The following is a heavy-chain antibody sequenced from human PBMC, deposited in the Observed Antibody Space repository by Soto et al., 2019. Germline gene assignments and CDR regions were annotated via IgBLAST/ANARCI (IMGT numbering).Heavy chain of an antibody. CDR3: ARDGPFISVAAPAFQYAMDV. CDR1: SFTFSSYW. V-gene: IGHV3-7*03. J-gene: IGHJ6*02. CDR2: IKQDGSEN. Sequence: LCLSCAASSFTFSSYWLSWVRQAPGKGLEWVATIKQDGSENYYVDSVKGRFTISRDNAKNSLYLQMSSLRADDTAVYYCARDGPFISVAAPAFQYAMDVWGQGTTVTVSS. D-gene: IGHD6-19*01.